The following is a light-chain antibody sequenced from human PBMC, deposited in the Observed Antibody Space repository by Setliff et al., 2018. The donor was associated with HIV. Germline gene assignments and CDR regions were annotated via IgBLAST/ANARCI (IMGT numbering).Light chain of an antibody. CDR1: SSNIGSNA. Sequence: QSVLTQPPSASGTPGQRVTIPCSGSSSNIGSNAVNWYQQFPGTAPKLLIYSTNQRPSGVPDRFSGSKSGTSASLAISGLQSGEEADYYCATWDDSLNGVVFGGGTKVTVL. CDR3: ATWDDSLNGVV. CDR2: STN. V-gene: IGLV1-44*01. J-gene: IGLJ2*01.